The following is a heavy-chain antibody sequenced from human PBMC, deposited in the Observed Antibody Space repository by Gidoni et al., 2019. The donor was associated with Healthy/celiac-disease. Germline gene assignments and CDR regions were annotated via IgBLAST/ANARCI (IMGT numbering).Heavy chain of an antibody. CDR1: GGSISSGSYY. V-gene: IGHV4-61*02. D-gene: IGHD2-2*01. CDR2: IYTSGST. J-gene: IGHJ4*02. Sequence: QVQLQESGPGLVKPSQTLSLTCTVSGGSISSGSYYWSWIRQPAGKGREWIGRIYTSGSTNYNPSLKSRVTMSVDTSKNQFSRKLSSVTAADTAVYYCARDTSYVDYWGQGTLVTVSS. CDR3: ARDTSYVDY.